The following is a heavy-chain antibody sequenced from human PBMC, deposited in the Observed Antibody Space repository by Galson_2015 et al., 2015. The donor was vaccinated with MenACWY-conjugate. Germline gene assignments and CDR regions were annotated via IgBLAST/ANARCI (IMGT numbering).Heavy chain of an antibody. CDR3: VRDNAAAPDLFDS. Sequence: SLRLSCAASGFTFSTYWMHWVRQAPGKGLVWVSRINNDSSSTNYADSVKGRFTISRDNAKNTLYLQMNSLRAEDTALYYCVRDNAAAPDLFDSWGQGTRVTVSS. CDR1: GFTFSTYW. J-gene: IGHJ4*02. CDR2: INNDSSST. V-gene: IGHV3-74*01. D-gene: IGHD6-25*01.